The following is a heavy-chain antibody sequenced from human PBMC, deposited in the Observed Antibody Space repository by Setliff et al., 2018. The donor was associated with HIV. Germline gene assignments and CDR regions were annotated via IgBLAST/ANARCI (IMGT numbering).Heavy chain of an antibody. Sequence: SETLSLTCTVSGDSITSSDSCWGWIRQPPGKGLEWIGSVYYSGSTYYNPSLKSRVIISLDTSKKQVSLKVTSVTAADTALYYCARHVSVGPTYYYDSWGRGALVTVSS. D-gene: IGHD1-26*01. J-gene: IGHJ5*01. CDR3: ARHVSVGPTYYYDS. CDR2: VYYSGST. V-gene: IGHV4-39*07. CDR1: GDSITSSDSC.